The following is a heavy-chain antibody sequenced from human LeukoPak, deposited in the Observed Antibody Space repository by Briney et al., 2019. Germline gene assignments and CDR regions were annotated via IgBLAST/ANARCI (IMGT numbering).Heavy chain of an antibody. J-gene: IGHJ4*02. Sequence: ASVKVSCKTSGYTFTGYFIHWVRQTPGLGLEWMGWINPSTGGTNYAQMFQGRVTMTRDTPISTAYMELTRLTSDDTAVYFCARARKLLVPAARGASFDLWGQGTLVTVSS. CDR3: ARARKLLVPAARGASFDL. D-gene: IGHD2-2*01. CDR2: INPSTGGT. V-gene: IGHV1-2*02. CDR1: GYTFTGYF.